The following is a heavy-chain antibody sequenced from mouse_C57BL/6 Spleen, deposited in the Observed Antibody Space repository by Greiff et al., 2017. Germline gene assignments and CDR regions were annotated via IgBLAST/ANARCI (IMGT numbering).Heavy chain of an antibody. CDR1: GFNIKDDY. CDR3: TTFPKKVYFDV. Sequence: DVKLQESGAELVRPGASVKLSCTASGFNIKDDYMHWVKQRPEQGLEWIGWIDPENGDTEYASKFQGKATITADTSSNTAYLQLSSLTSEDTAVYYCTTFPKKVYFDVWGTGTTVTVSS. V-gene: IGHV14-4*01. CDR2: IDPENGDT. J-gene: IGHJ1*03.